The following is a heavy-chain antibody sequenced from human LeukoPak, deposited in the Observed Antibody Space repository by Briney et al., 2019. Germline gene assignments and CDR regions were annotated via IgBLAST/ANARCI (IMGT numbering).Heavy chain of an antibody. CDR3: ARPPAAADTLSNWYFDL. D-gene: IGHD6-13*01. Sequence: GGSLKISCKGSGFIFTCHWIGWVRPLPGKVLEWMGIIYGGDSDTRYSPSFQGQVTISADKSITTAYLQWSSLKTSDTAMYYCARPPAAADTLSNWYFDLWGRGTLVTVSS. V-gene: IGHV5-51*01. CDR2: IYGGDSDT. J-gene: IGHJ2*01. CDR1: GFIFTCHW.